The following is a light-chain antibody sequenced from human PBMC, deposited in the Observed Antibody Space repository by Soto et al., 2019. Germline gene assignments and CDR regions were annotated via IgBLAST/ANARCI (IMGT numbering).Light chain of an antibody. J-gene: IGLJ1*01. V-gene: IGLV2-14*01. CDR2: EVS. CDR1: SPDIGGYKY. Sequence: QSALTQPASVSGSPGQSITISCTGTSPDIGGYKYVSWYQQHPGKAPKLLIYEVSNRPSGVSNRFSGSKSGNTASLTISGLQTEDEADYYCCAYTSTSALYVFGTGTKVTVL. CDR3: CAYTSTSALYV.